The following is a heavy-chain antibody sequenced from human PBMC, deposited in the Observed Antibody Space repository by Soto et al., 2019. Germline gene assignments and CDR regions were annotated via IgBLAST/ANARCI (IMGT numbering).Heavy chain of an antibody. J-gene: IGHJ6*02. D-gene: IGHD6-6*01. Sequence: PGGSLRLSCAASGFTFDDYAMHWVRQAPGKGLEWVSGISWNSGSIGYADSVKGRFTISRDNAKNSLYLQMNSLRAEDTALYYCAKEQSIAARYYYGMDVWGQGTTVTVSS. CDR1: GFTFDDYA. CDR2: ISWNSGSI. CDR3: AKEQSIAARYYYGMDV. V-gene: IGHV3-9*01.